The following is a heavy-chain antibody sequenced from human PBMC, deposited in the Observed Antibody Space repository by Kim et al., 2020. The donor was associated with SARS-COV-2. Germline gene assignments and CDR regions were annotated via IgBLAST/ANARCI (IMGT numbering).Heavy chain of an antibody. CDR2: IKQDGSEK. CDR1: GFTLSTYW. J-gene: IGHJ3*01. V-gene: IGHV3-7*01. Sequence: GGSLRLSCAASGFTLSTYWMSWVRQAPGRGLEWVANIKQDGSEKYYGDFVKGRFTISRDKIKSLLYLQMNSLRANDTAVYYCARGRYSDKIRWHAFDVWGHGNMVTVSS. CDR3: ARGRYSDKIRWHAFDV. D-gene: IGHD4-17*01.